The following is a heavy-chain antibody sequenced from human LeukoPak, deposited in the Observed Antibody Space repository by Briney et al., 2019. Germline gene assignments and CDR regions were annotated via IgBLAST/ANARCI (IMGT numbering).Heavy chain of an antibody. D-gene: IGHD3-16*01. CDR2: ISYDGSNK. V-gene: IGHV3-30*18. Sequence: GGSLRLSCAASGFTFSSYGMHWVRQAPGKGLEWVAVISYDGSNKYYADSVKGRFIISRDNSKNTLYLQMNSLRAEDTAVYYCAKDAGWAHRYYFDYWGQGTLVTVSS. J-gene: IGHJ4*02. CDR3: AKDAGWAHRYYFDY. CDR1: GFTFSSYG.